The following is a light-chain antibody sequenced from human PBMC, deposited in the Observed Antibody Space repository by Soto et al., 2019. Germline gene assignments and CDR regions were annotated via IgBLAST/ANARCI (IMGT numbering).Light chain of an antibody. V-gene: IGKV1-33*01. CDR3: QRTYNAPFT. J-gene: IGKJ3*01. CDR1: QDISNY. CDR2: DAS. Sequence: IQMTQSPSSLSASVGDRVTITCQASQDISNYLNWYQQKPGKAPKLLIYDASNLETGVPSRFSGSGSGTDFTFTISSLQPEDIATYYCQRTYNAPFTFGPGTKVELK.